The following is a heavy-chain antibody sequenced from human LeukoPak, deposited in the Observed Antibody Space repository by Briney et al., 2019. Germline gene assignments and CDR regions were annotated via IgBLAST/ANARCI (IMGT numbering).Heavy chain of an antibody. CDR3: ARAGYCSGGSCSKLDY. CDR1: GFTFSSYA. D-gene: IGHD2-15*01. CDR2: ISYDGSNK. Sequence: PGGSLRLSCAASGFTFSSYAMHWVRQAPGKGLEWVAVISYDGSNKYYADSVKGRFTISRDNSKNTLYLQVNSLRAEDTAVYYCARAGYCSGGSCSKLDYWGQGTLVTVSS. V-gene: IGHV3-30*04. J-gene: IGHJ4*02.